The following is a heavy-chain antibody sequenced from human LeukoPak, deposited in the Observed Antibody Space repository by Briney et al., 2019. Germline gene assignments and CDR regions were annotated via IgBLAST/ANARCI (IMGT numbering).Heavy chain of an antibody. Sequence: ASVKVSCKASGGTFSSYTISWVRQAPGQGLEWMGRIIPILGIANYAQMFQGRVTITADKSTSTAYMELSSLRSEDTAVYYCARESDYCSGGSCYLGAFDIWGQGTMVTVSS. V-gene: IGHV1-69*10. CDR1: GGTFSSYT. CDR3: ARESDYCSGGSCYLGAFDI. CDR2: IIPILGIA. J-gene: IGHJ3*02. D-gene: IGHD2-15*01.